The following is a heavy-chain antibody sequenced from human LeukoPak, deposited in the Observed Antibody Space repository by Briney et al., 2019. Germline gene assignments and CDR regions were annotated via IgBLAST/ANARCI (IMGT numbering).Heavy chain of an antibody. D-gene: IGHD3-22*01. CDR2: IYYSGSN. V-gene: IGHV4-39*01. J-gene: IGHJ4*02. CDR1: GDSIRSGSHY. Sequence: SETLSLTCTVSGDSIRSGSHYWAWIRQPPGKGLEWLGSIYYSGSNYYNPSIENRVTIPIDTSKNQFSLKLSSLSAADTSVYYCAKRDDSGGNLVDLWGQGTLVTVS. CDR3: AKRDDSGGNLVDL.